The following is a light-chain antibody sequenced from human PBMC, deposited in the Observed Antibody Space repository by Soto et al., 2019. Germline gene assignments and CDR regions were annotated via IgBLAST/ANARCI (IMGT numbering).Light chain of an antibody. CDR3: LPYTASSTFV. CDR1: SSDIGAYNS. CDR2: QVS. Sequence: QSVLTQPASVSGSPGQRITISCTGTSSDIGAYNSVSWYQHHPGKAPRLIVFQVSFRPSAVSDRFSASKSDNTASLTISGFQTEEEADYYCLPYTASSTFVFGTGTKVTV. J-gene: IGLJ1*01. V-gene: IGLV2-14*01.